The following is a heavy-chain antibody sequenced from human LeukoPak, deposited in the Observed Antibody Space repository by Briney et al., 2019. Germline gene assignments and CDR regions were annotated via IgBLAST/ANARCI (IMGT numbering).Heavy chain of an antibody. J-gene: IGHJ6*03. Sequence: GGSLRLSCAASGFTFITYSMNWVRQAPGKGLEWVSSISSSSSYIYYADSVRGRFTISRDSAKNSLFLQMNSLRAEDSAVYYCARSGRYYNYYMDVWGKGTTVTVSS. CDR1: GFTFITYS. V-gene: IGHV3-21*01. CDR3: ARSGRYYNYYMDV. CDR2: ISSSSSYI. D-gene: IGHD3-10*01.